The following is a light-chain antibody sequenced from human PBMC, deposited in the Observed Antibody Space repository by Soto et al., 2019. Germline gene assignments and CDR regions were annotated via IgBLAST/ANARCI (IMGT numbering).Light chain of an antibody. J-gene: IGLJ1*01. CDR2: VVS. CDR3: SSYTSSDTLYV. V-gene: IGLV2-14*01. Sequence: QSALTQPASVSGSPGQSITISCTGTSSDVGGYNYVSWYQQHPDKAPKLMIYVVSNRPSGVSNRFSGSKSGNTASLTISGLQAEDEANYYCSSYTSSDTLYVFGTGTKLTVL. CDR1: SSDVGGYNY.